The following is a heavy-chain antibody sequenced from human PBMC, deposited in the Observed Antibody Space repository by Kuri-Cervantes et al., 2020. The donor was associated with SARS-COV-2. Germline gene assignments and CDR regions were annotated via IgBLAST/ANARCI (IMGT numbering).Heavy chain of an antibody. V-gene: IGHV3-23*01. CDR2: ISGSGGST. Sequence: GESLKISCAASGFTFSSYAMSWVRQAPGKGLEWVSGISGSGGSTYYADSVKGRFTISRDNSKNTLYLQMNSLKTEDTAVYYCTTGLVTTDYYYYMDVWGKGTTVTVSS. CDR3: TTGLVTTDYYYYMDV. CDR1: GFTFSSYA. J-gene: IGHJ6*03. D-gene: IGHD4-17*01.